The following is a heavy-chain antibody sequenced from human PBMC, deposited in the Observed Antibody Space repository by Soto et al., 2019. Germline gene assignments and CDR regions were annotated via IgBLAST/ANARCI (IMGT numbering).Heavy chain of an antibody. CDR3: ARGSSSWAITANFDY. D-gene: IGHD6-13*01. CDR1: GFTFDDYG. CDR2: INWNGGST. Sequence: GSLRLSCAASGFTFDDYGMSWVRQAPGKGLEWVSGINWNGGSTGYADSVKGRFTISRDNAKNSLYLQMNSLRAEDTAFYYCARGSSSWAITANFDYWGQGTLVTVSS. J-gene: IGHJ4*02. V-gene: IGHV3-20*04.